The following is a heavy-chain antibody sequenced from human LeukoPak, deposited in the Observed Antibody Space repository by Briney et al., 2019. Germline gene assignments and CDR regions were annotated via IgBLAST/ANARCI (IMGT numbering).Heavy chain of an antibody. J-gene: IGHJ2*01. V-gene: IGHV4-61*08. Sequence: SETLSLTCAVSGGSISSGGYSWSWIRQPPGKGLEWIGYIYYSGNTNYNPSLKSRVTISVDTSKNQFSLKLSSVTAADTAVYYCARDRGGYNYRYFDLWGRGTPVTVSS. CDR2: IYYSGNT. D-gene: IGHD5-24*01. CDR1: GGSISSGGYS. CDR3: ARDRGGYNYRYFDL.